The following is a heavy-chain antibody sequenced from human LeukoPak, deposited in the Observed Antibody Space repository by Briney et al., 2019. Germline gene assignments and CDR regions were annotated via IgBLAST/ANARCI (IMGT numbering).Heavy chain of an antibody. CDR2: IKPGGGST. J-gene: IGHJ4*02. CDR3: ARGPVYCGGDCYSAVFDH. CDR1: GYTFTSYY. V-gene: IGHV1-46*01. D-gene: IGHD2-21*02. Sequence: ASVKVSCKASGYTFTSYYLHWVRQAPGQGPEWMGIIKPGGGSTTYAQKFQGRVTMTRDTSTSTVYMELSSLRFEDTAVYYCARGPVYCGGDCYSAVFDHWGQGTLVTVSS.